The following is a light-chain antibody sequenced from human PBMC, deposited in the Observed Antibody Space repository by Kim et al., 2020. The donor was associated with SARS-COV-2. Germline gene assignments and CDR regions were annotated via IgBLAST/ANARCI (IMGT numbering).Light chain of an antibody. V-gene: IGLV2-14*04. CDR3: SSYVGSTHYV. J-gene: IGLJ1*01. CDR2: DVS. CDR1: RSDVGTYNY. Sequence: GQSITISCSGSRSDVGTYNYVSWYQQHPGKAPKLMLYDVSKRPSGVSNRFSGSKSGNTASLTISGLQAEDEADYYCSSYVGSTHYVFGTGTKVTVL.